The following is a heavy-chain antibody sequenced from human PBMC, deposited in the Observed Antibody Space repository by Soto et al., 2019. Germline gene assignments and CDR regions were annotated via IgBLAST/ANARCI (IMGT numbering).Heavy chain of an antibody. CDR2: ISAYNGNT. D-gene: IGHD3-22*01. Sequence: ASVKVSCKASGYTFTNFGISWVRQAPGQGLEWMGWISAYNGNTNYAQNFQGRVTMTTDTSTSTAYMELSSLRSEDTAVYYCAKDTYYYSSSGYYVFDSWGQGTLVTVSS. V-gene: IGHV1-18*01. J-gene: IGHJ4*02. CDR3: AKDTYYYSSSGYYVFDS. CDR1: GYTFTNFG.